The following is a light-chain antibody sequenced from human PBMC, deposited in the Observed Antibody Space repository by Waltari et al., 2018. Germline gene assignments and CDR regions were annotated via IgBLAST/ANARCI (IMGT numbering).Light chain of an antibody. CDR2: EDN. Sequence: NFMLTHPHSVSESAGKTVIISCTGSSDNIANNYVQWYQHRPGSAPVTLIYEDNQKASGVPDRFSGSIDSSSNSASLTISGLRTEDEAYYFCQSYYAYDVIFGGGTKLTVL. J-gene: IGLJ2*01. CDR3: QSYYAYDVI. CDR1: SDNIANNY. V-gene: IGLV6-57*02.